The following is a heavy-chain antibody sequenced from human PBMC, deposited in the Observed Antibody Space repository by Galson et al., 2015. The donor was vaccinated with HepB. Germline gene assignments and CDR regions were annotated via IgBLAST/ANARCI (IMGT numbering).Heavy chain of an antibody. Sequence: SLRLSCAASGFTFSSYAMHWVRQAPGKGLEWVAVISYDGRNKYYADSVKGRFTISRDNSKNTLYLQMNSPRAEDTALYYCAKASRYFYDSGGYYGDAFDIWGQGTMVTVSS. V-gene: IGHV3-30*04. CDR1: GFTFSSYA. CDR3: AKASRYFYDSGGYYGDAFDI. J-gene: IGHJ3*02. D-gene: IGHD3-22*01. CDR2: ISYDGRNK.